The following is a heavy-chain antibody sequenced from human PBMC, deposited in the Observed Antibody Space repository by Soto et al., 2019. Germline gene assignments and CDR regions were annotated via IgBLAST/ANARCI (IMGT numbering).Heavy chain of an antibody. D-gene: IGHD3-22*01. Sequence: LSLTCTVSGGSISSGGYYWSWIRQHPGKGLEWIGYIYYTGSTYYNPSLKSRVTISVDTSKNQFSLKLSSVTAADTAVYYCARVRYYDSSGYPFLDYWGQGTLVTVSS. J-gene: IGHJ4*02. V-gene: IGHV4-31*03. CDR3: ARVRYYDSSGYPFLDY. CDR1: GGSISSGGYY. CDR2: IYYTGST.